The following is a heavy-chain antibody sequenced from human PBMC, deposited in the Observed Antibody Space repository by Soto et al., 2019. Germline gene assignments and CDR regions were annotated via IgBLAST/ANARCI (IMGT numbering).Heavy chain of an antibody. CDR2: INAGNGNT. J-gene: IGHJ6*02. V-gene: IGHV1-3*01. CDR3: ARDQVQLWPYYYGMDV. Sequence: ASVKVSCKASGYTFTSYAMHWVRQAPGQRLEWMGWINAGNGNTKYSQKFQGRVTITRDTSASTAYMELSSLRSEDTAVYYCARDQVQLWPYYYGMDVWGQGTTVTVSS. D-gene: IGHD5-18*01. CDR1: GYTFTSYA.